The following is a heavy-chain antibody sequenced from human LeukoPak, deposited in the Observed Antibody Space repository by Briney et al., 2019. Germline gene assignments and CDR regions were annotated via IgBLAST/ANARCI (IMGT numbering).Heavy chain of an antibody. J-gene: IGHJ3*02. CDR3: ATSTGYSSTWGAFDI. CDR1: GFTFTRYY. V-gene: IGHV1-2*02. Sequence: ASVKVSCKASGFTFTRYYLHWVRQAPGQGLEYMGWINLNSGGTNYAQRFRGRVAMTRDTSISTAYTELSRLISDDTAVYYCATSTGYSSTWGAFDIWGQGTMVTVSS. D-gene: IGHD6-13*01. CDR2: INLNSGGT.